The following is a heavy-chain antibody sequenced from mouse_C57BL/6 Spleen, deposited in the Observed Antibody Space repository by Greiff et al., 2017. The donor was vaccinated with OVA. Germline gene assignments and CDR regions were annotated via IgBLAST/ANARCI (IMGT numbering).Heavy chain of an antibody. D-gene: IGHD2-3*01. CDR2: INPSNGGT. CDR3: ARSLYDGYYDWYFDV. J-gene: IGHJ1*03. Sequence: QVQLKQPGTELVKPGASVKLSCKASGYTFTSYWMHWVKQRPGQGLEWIGNINPSNGGTNYNEKFKSKATLTVDKSSSTAYMQLSSLTSEDSAVYYCARSLYDGYYDWYFDVWGTGTTVTVSS. CDR1: GYTFTSYW. V-gene: IGHV1-53*01.